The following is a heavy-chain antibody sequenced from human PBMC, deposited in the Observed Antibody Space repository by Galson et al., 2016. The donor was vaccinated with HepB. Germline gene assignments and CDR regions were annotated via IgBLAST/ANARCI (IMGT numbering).Heavy chain of an antibody. CDR1: GFAFSNYA. J-gene: IGHJ4*02. V-gene: IGHV3-30-3*01. CDR2: ISYDGNVK. D-gene: IGHD3-10*01. CDR3: ARDPYGDY. Sequence: SLRLSCAASGFAFSNYAMHWVRQTPGKGLEWVAVISYDGNVKYYADSVKGRFSISRDDSKNTLYLQMSGLRPEDTALYFCARDPYGDYWGQGALVTVSS.